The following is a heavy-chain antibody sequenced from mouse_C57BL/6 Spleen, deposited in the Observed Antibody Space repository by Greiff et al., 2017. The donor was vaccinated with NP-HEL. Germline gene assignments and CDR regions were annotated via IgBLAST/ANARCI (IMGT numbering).Heavy chain of an antibody. CDR2: IYPGDGDT. J-gene: IGHJ1*03. CDR1: GYAFSSSW. D-gene: IGHD2-10*02. V-gene: IGHV1-82*01. Sequence: QVQLQQSGPELVKPGASVKISCKASGYAFSSSWMNWVKQRPGKGLEWIGRIYPGDGDTNYNGKFKGKATLTADKSSSTAYMQLSSLTSEDSAVYFCARWYGNYGYFDVWGTGTTVTVSS. CDR3: ARWYGNYGYFDV.